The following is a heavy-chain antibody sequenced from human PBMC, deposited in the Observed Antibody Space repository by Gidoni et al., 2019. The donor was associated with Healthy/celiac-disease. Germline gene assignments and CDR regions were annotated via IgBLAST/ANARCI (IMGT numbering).Heavy chain of an antibody. Sequence: QVQLQQWGAGLLKPSETLSLTCAVYGGSFIGYYWSWIRQPPGKGLEWIGEINHSGGTNYNPSLKSRVTISVDTSKNQFSLKLSSVTAADTAVYYCARGRGDFWSGYYLFDYWGQGTLVTVSS. J-gene: IGHJ4*02. CDR1: GGSFIGYY. CDR2: INHSGGT. D-gene: IGHD3-3*01. CDR3: ARGRGDFWSGYYLFDY. V-gene: IGHV4-34*01.